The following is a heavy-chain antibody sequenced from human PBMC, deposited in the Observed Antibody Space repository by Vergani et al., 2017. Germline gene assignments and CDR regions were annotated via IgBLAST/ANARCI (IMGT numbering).Heavy chain of an antibody. J-gene: IGHJ4*02. CDR1: GFTFSSSA. V-gene: IGHV3-23*01. CDR2: ISGSGGST. Sequence: EVQLLESGGGLVQPGGSLRLSCAASGFTFSSSAMSWVRQAPGKGLEWVSAISGSGGSTYYADSVKGRFTISRDNSKNTLYLQMNSLRAEDTAVYYCAKDWSPTVVTRSYWGQGTLVTVSS. D-gene: IGHD4-23*01. CDR3: AKDWSPTVVTRSY.